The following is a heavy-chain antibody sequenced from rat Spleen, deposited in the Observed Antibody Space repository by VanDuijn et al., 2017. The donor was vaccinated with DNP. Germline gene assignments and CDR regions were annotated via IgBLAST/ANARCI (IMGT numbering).Heavy chain of an antibody. Sequence: EVQLVESGGGVVQPGRSLKLSCAASGFTFTKYDMAWVRQAPTEGLEWVASISTTGGNTYYRDSVKGRFTVSRDNAKNTLYLQMDSLKSEDTATYYCARRWSFDYWGQGVMVTVSS. CDR2: ISTTGGNT. D-gene: IGHD1-1*01. CDR3: ARRWSFDY. J-gene: IGHJ2*01. CDR1: GFTFTKYD. V-gene: IGHV5S13*01.